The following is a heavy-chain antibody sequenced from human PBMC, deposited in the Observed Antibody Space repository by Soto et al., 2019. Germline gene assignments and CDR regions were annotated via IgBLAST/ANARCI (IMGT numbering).Heavy chain of an antibody. CDR1: GGSISVNSW. CDR3: ARGGSYLFDY. Sequence: QVQLQESGPGLVSPSGTLSLTCAVSGGSISVNSWWTWVRQPPGKGLEWMGEIYHSGTANYNPSLRGRVTISVDKSKNQFSLKLTSVTAADTAVYFCARGGSYLFDYWGQGTLVTVSS. J-gene: IGHJ4*02. V-gene: IGHV4-4*02. CDR2: IYHSGTA. D-gene: IGHD3-10*01.